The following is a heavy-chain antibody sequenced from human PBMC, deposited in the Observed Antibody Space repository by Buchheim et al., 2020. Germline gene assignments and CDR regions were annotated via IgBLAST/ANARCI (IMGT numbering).Heavy chain of an antibody. V-gene: IGHV4-61*02. CDR1: GGSISSGTYY. CDR3: ARDVNNYSWFYE. D-gene: IGHD1-1*01. Sequence: QVQLQQSGPGLVEPSQTLSLTCTVPGGSISSGTYYWSWFRQPAGKGLEWIGHIYKSGSTNYNPSLKSRVTISLDTSKNHFSLELSSVTAADTAVYYCARDVNNYSWFYEWGQGTL. J-gene: IGHJ5*02. CDR2: IYKSGST.